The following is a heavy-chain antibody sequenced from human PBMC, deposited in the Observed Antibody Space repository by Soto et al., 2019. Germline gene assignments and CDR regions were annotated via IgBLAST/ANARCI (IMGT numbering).Heavy chain of an antibody. CDR3: ARSSDSSGYSAHGY. J-gene: IGHJ4*02. Sequence: QVQLVESGGGVVQPGRSLRLSCAASGFTFSSYGMHWVRQAPGKGLEWVAVIWYDGSNKYYADSVKGRFTISRDNSKNTLYLQMNSLRAEDTAVYYCARSSDSSGYSAHGYWGQGTLVTVSS. D-gene: IGHD3-22*01. V-gene: IGHV3-33*01. CDR1: GFTFSSYG. CDR2: IWYDGSNK.